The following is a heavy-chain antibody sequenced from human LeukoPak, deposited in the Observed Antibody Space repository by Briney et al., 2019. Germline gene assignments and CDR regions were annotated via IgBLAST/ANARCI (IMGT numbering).Heavy chain of an antibody. Sequence: GESLKISFKGSGYNFATYWIVWVRQLPGKGLVWRVVIYAGDSDTKYGPSFQGQVTIPADKSLNSAYLQWRSLKASDTAICCCARESECTARWLDPWGQGTLVTVSS. J-gene: IGHJ5*02. CDR3: ARESECTARWLDP. CDR1: GYNFATYW. D-gene: IGHD6-19*01. CDR2: IYAGDSDT. V-gene: IGHV5-51*01.